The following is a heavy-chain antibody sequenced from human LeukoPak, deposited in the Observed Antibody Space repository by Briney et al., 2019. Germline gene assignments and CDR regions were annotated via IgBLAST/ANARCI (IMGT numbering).Heavy chain of an antibody. CDR3: ARDRGIAAAGTRGSSARYDY. CDR2: ISSSGSTI. D-gene: IGHD6-13*01. CDR1: GFTFSDYY. V-gene: IGHV3-11*01. Sequence: GGSLRLSCAASGFTFSDYYMSWIRQAPGKGLEWVSYISSSGSTIYYADSVKGRFTISRDNAKNSLYLQMNSLRAEDTAVYYCARDRGIAAAGTRGSSARYDYWGQGTLVTVSS. J-gene: IGHJ4*02.